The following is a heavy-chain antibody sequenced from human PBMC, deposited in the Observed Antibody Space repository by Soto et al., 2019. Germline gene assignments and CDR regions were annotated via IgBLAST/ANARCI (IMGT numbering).Heavy chain of an antibody. CDR1: GGTVASSHW. CDR3: AREIVTAGGNNYFDP. D-gene: IGHD2-21*02. V-gene: IGHV4-4*02. Sequence: PSETLSFTCGVSGGTVASSHWWSWVRQSPGGGLEWIGNVYHTGDTNLNPSLQSRVTISVDKSNNQFSLRLNSLTAADTAVYFCAREIVTAGGNNYFDPWGPGTLVTVSS. J-gene: IGHJ5*02. CDR2: VYHTGDT.